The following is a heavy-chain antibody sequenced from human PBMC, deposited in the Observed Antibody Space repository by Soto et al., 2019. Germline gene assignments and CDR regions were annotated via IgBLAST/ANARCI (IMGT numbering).Heavy chain of an antibody. CDR1: GGSISSGGYY. CDR2: INHSGST. CDR3: ARGDPRVTMVRGVIIAYYGMDV. D-gene: IGHD3-10*01. V-gene: IGHV4-39*07. Sequence: ASETLSLTCTVSGGSISSGGYYWSWIRQPPGKGLEWIGEINHSGSTNYNPSLKSRVTISVDTSKNQFSLKLSSVTAADTAVYYCARGDPRVTMVRGVIIAYYGMDVRGQGTTVTVSS. J-gene: IGHJ6*02.